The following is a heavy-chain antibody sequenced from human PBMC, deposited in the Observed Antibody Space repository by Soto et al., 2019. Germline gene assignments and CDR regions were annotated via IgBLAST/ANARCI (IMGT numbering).Heavy chain of an antibody. V-gene: IGHV1-2*02. CDR3: ARGLDYYDSSGYFTKYYFDF. CDR2: INPNSGGT. Sequence: ASVKVSCKASGYTFTGYYMHWVRQAPGQGLEWMGWINPNSGGTNYEQKFQGRVTMTRDTSISTAYMELSRLRSDDTAVYYCARGLDYYDSSGYFTKYYFDFWGQRALVTVCS. CDR1: GYTFTGYY. J-gene: IGHJ4*02. D-gene: IGHD3-22*01.